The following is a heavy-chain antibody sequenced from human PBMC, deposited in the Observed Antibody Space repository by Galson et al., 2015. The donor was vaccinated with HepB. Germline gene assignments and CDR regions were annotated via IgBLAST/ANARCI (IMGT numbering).Heavy chain of an antibody. CDR3: AHDSSGYYAWFDP. CDR2: IRGSGGST. J-gene: IGHJ5*02. CDR1: GFTFSSYA. V-gene: IGHV3-23*01. Sequence: SLRLSCAASGFTFSSYAMSWVRQAPGKGLEWVSAIRGSGGSTYYADSVKGRFTISRDNSKNTLYLQMNSLRAEDTAVYYCAHDSSGYYAWFDPWGQGTLVTVSS. D-gene: IGHD3-22*01.